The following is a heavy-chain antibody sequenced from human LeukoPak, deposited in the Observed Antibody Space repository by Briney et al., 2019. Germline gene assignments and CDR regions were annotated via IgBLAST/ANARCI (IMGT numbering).Heavy chain of an antibody. CDR2: IYSDGST. CDR3: ARDRGDCYNRIFYY. J-gene: IGHJ4*02. Sequence: GGSLRLSCAVSGFIVNSNYMSWVRQAPGKGLEWVSVIYSDGSTYYADSVKGRFTISRDNSKNTLYLQMNTLRAEDKAVYYCARDRGDCYNRIFYYLGQGTLVTVPS. V-gene: IGHV3-66*01. CDR1: GFIVNSNY. D-gene: IGHD5-24*01.